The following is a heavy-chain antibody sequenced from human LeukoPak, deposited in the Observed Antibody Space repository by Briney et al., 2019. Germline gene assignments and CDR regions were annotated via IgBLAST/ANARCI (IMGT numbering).Heavy chain of an antibody. CDR2: ISSSGSTI. J-gene: IGHJ4*02. Sequence: GGSLRLSCAASGFTFSDYYMSWIRQAPGKGLEWVSYISSSGSTIYYADSVKGRFTISRDNAKNSLYLQMNSLRAEDTAVYYCARERGDYVWGSYRPYYFDYWSQGTLVTVSS. CDR1: GFTFSDYY. D-gene: IGHD3-16*02. V-gene: IGHV3-11*01. CDR3: ARERGDYVWGSYRPYYFDY.